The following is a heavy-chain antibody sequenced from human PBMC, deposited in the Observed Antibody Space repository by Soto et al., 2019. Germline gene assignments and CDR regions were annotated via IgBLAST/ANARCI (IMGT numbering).Heavy chain of an antibody. V-gene: IGHV3-33*01. J-gene: IGHJ6*02. CDR2: IWYDGSNK. D-gene: IGHD3-10*01. CDR1: GFTFSSYG. CDR3: ARDRWVTMVRGVIVGYGMDV. Sequence: QVQLVESGGGVVQPGRSLRLSCAASGFTFSSYGMHWVRQAPGKGLEWVAVIWYDGSNKYYADSVKGRFTISRDNSKNTLYLQMNNLRAEDTAVYYCARDRWVTMVRGVIVGYGMDVWGQGTTVTVSS.